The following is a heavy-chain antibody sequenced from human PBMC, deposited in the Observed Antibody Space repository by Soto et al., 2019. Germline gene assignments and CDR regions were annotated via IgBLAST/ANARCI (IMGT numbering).Heavy chain of an antibody. V-gene: IGHV4-39*01. CDR2: VFYTGFT. Sequence: CANLSLTCALPGGSISAGYYYWCWPRHSPGKGPEWSGSVFYTGFTSYNPSLESRVSVSVDTSKNQFSLKVSGVSAADTAVYYCATSQKGYNWNHFDHWGQAVLVT. CDR3: ATSQKGYNWNHFDH. J-gene: IGHJ4*02. CDR1: GGSISAGYYY. D-gene: IGHD1-20*01.